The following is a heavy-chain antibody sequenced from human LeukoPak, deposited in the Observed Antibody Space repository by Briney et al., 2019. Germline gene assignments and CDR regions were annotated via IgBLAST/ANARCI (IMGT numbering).Heavy chain of an antibody. V-gene: IGHV4-34*01. CDR3: ARVVRFLEWHMIPSGYHYYMDV. D-gene: IGHD3-3*01. CDR1: GGSFSGYY. J-gene: IGHJ6*03. Sequence: PSETLSLTCAVYGGSFSGYYWSWIRQPPGKGLEWIGEINHSGSTNYNPSLKSRVTISVDTSKNQFSLKLSSVTAADTAVYYCARVVRFLEWHMIPSGYHYYMDVWGKGTTVTVSS. CDR2: INHSGST.